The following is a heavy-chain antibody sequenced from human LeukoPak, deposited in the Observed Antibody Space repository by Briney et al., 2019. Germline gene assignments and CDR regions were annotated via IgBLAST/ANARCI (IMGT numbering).Heavy chain of an antibody. Sequence: GESLKISCKGSGYSFTSYWIGWVRQMPGKGLEWMGIIYPGDSDTRYSPSFQGQVTISADKSISTAYLQWSSLKASGTAMYYCARHYMGGTDYYYMDVWGKGTTVTISS. V-gene: IGHV5-51*01. CDR2: IYPGDSDT. CDR3: ARHYMGGTDYYYMDV. D-gene: IGHD1/OR15-1a*01. J-gene: IGHJ6*03. CDR1: GYSFTSYW.